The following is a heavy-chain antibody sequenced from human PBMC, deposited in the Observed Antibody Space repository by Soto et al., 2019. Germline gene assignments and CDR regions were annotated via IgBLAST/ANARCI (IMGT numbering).Heavy chain of an antibody. CDR3: ATVPLTFDM. J-gene: IGHJ3*02. CDR1: GYTLTELS. Sequence: ASVKVSCKVSGYTLTELSMHWVRQAPGKGLEWMGDFDPEDGETIYAQKFQGSVTMTEDTSTDTAYMDLSSLRTEDTALYYCATVPLTFDMWGQGTMVTVSS. V-gene: IGHV1-24*01. D-gene: IGHD6-6*01. CDR2: FDPEDGET.